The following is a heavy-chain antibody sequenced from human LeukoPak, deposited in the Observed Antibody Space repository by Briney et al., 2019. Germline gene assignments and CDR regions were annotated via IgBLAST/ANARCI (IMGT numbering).Heavy chain of an antibody. D-gene: IGHD2-2*03. CDR2: IYYSGST. CDR3: AREALLFGYCSSTSCYSDAFDI. J-gene: IGHJ3*02. V-gene: IGHV4-59*01. Sequence: SETLSLTCTVSGGSISSYYWSRIRQPPGKGLEWIGYIYYSGSTNYNPSLKSRVTISVDTSKNQFSLKLSSVTAADAAVYYCAREALLFGYCSSTSCYSDAFDIWGQGTMVTVSS. CDR1: GGSISSYY.